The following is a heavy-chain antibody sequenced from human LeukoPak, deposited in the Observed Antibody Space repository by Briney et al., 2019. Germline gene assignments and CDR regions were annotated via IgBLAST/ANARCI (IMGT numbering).Heavy chain of an antibody. CDR2: ISSSSSYI. J-gene: IGHJ4*02. CDR3: ARNRALWGTYFGVLDY. V-gene: IGHV3-21*04. CDR1: GFTFSSYS. Sequence: PGGSLRLSCAASGFTFSSYSMNWVRQAPGKGLEWVSSISSSSSYIYYADSVKGRFTISRDNAKNSLYLQMNSLRAEDTAVYYCARNRALWGTYFGVLDYWAQGTLVTVSS. D-gene: IGHD3-16*01.